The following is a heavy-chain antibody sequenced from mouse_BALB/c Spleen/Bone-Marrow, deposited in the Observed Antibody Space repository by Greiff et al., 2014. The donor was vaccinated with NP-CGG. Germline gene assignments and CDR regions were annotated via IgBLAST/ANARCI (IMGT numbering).Heavy chain of an antibody. J-gene: IGHJ2*01. V-gene: IGHV2-9*02. CDR1: GFSLTNYG. Sequence: QVQLQQSGPGLVAPSQSLSISCTVSGFSLTNYGIYWIRQPPGKGLEWLGVIWADETANYNSALMSRLNISKDSSKSQVFLKMNSLQTDDTAIYYRAREEIRRGRFYFDYWGQGTTLTVSS. CDR2: IWADETA. CDR3: AREEIRRGRFYFDY. D-gene: IGHD2-12*01.